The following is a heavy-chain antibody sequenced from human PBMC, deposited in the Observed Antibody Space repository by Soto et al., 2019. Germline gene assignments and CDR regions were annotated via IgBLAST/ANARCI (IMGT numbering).Heavy chain of an antibody. Sequence: EVQLVESGGGLVQPGGSLRLSCEASGFTFSHYWMTWVRQAPGKGLEWLAIIKEDGSDRNYVDSVKGRFTISRDNAKNSLYLQLNGLRAEDTAVYYCARAGSENEYWGQGTLVTVSS. CDR1: GFTFSHYW. CDR3: ARAGSENEY. CDR2: IKEDGSDR. J-gene: IGHJ4*02. D-gene: IGHD3-10*01. V-gene: IGHV3-7*05.